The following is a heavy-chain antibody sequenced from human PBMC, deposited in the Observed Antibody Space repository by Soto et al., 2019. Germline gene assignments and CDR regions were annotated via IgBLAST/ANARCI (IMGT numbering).Heavy chain of an antibody. J-gene: IGHJ4*02. Sequence: PGGSLSLSCTASGFTFGDYAMSWFRQAPGKGLEWVGFIRSKAYGGTTEYAASVKGRFTISRDDSKGIAYLQMNSLKTEDTAVYYCTRVGVAGRRGDYWGQGTLVTVSS. CDR2: IRSKAYGGTT. CDR1: GFTFGDYA. CDR3: TRVGVAGRRGDY. D-gene: IGHD6-19*01. V-gene: IGHV3-49*03.